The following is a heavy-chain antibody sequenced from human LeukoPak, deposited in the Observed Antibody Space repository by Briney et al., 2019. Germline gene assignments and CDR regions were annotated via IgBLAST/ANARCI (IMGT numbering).Heavy chain of an antibody. CDR3: ARVEARSSGWYEWRRQQDYYYYGMDV. D-gene: IGHD6-19*01. V-gene: IGHV1-8*01. J-gene: IGHJ6*02. Sequence: ASVKVSCKASGYTFTSYDINWVRQATGQGLEWMGWMNPNSGNTGYAQKFQGRVTMTRNTSISTAYMELSSLRSEDTAVYYCARVEARSSGWYEWRRQQDYYYYGMDVWGQGTTVTVSS. CDR2: MNPNSGNT. CDR1: GYTFTSYD.